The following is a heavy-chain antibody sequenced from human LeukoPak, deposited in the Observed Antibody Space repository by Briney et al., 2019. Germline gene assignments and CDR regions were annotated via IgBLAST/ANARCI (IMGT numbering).Heavy chain of an antibody. Sequence: GGSLRLSCAASGFTFSNAWMSWVRQVAGKGLEWVGRYKSKIGGGTTDYAAPVKGRFTISRDDSKNTLYMQMNSLKTEDTAVYYCTTGESGIVTTIRIEPDAFDIWGQGTMVTVSS. V-gene: IGHV3-15*01. CDR1: GFTFSNAW. J-gene: IGHJ3*02. D-gene: IGHD5-12*01. CDR3: TTGESGIVTTIRIEPDAFDI. CDR2: YKSKIGGGTT.